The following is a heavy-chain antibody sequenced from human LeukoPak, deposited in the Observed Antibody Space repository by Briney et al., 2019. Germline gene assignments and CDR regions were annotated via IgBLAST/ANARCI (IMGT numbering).Heavy chain of an antibody. V-gene: IGHV1-24*01. Sequence: GAPVKVSCKVSGYTLTELSMHWVRQAPGKGLEWMGGFDPEDGETIHAQKFQGRVTMTEDTSTDTAYMELSRLRSDDTAVYYCARGEDITMVHDYWGQGTLVTVSS. J-gene: IGHJ4*02. CDR2: FDPEDGET. CDR3: ARGEDITMVHDY. CDR1: GYTLTELS. D-gene: IGHD3-10*01.